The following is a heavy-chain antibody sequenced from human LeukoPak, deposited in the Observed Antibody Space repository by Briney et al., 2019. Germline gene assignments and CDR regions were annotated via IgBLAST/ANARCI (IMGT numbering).Heavy chain of an antibody. CDR2: INPNSGDT. V-gene: IGHV1-2*02. Sequence: GASVKVSCKASGYTFIHNYIHWVRQAPGQGLEWMGWINPNSGDTNYVQRFQGRVTMTRDTSISTAYMELTRLRSDDTAVYYCVRIYRGPDHWGQGTLVTVSS. CDR1: GYTFIHNY. J-gene: IGHJ4*02. D-gene: IGHD3-10*01. CDR3: VRIYRGPDH.